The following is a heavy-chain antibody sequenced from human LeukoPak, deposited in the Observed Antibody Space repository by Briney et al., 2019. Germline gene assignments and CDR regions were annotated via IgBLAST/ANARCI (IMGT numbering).Heavy chain of an antibody. D-gene: IGHD2-21*02. CDR1: GFTFSSYE. J-gene: IGHJ4*02. CDR2: ISSSGSTI. CDR3: ARDESYCGGDCYSGSY. V-gene: IGHV3-48*03. Sequence: GGSLRLSCAASGFTFSSYEMNWVRQAPGKGLEWVSYISSSGSTIYYADSVKGRFTISRDNAKNSLYLQMNSLRAEDTAVYYCARDESYCGGDCYSGSYWGQGTLVTVSS.